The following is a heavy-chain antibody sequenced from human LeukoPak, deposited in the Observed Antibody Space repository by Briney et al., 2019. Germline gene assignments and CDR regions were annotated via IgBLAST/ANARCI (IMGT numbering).Heavy chain of an antibody. CDR3: ARVGVLNNLPYYYYYMDV. Sequence: ASVSDSCKASGYTFTSYGISWVRQATGQGLEWMGWMNPNSANTGYAQKFQGRLTITRNTSISTAYMELSSLRSEDTAVYYCARVGVLNNLPYYYYYMDVWGKGTTVTVSS. J-gene: IGHJ6*03. CDR1: GYTFTSYG. D-gene: IGHD1/OR15-1a*01. V-gene: IGHV1-8*03. CDR2: MNPNSANT.